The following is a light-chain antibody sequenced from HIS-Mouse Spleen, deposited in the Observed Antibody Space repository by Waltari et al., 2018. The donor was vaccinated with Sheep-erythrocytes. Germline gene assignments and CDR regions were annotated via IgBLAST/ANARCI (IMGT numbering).Light chain of an antibody. CDR3: CSYAGSYNHV. CDR1: SSDVGGYNY. J-gene: IGLJ1*01. Sequence: QSALTQPASVSGSPGQSITISCTGTSSDVGGYNYVSWYQQHPGKAPNLLIYDVSKRPSGVPARFSGSKSGNAASLAISGLQAGDEADYYCCSYAGSYNHVFATGTKVTVL. V-gene: IGLV2-11*01. CDR2: DVS.